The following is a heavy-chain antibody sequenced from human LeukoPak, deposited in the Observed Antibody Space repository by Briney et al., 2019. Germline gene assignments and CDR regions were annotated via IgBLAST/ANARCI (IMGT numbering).Heavy chain of an antibody. D-gene: IGHD6-13*01. V-gene: IGHV3-43D*03. CDR2: ISWDGGST. J-gene: IGHJ4*02. Sequence: AGGSLRLSCAASGFTFGDYAMHWVRQAPGKGLEWVSLISWDGGSTYYADSVKGRFTISRDNSKNSLYLQMNSLRAEDTALYYCAKDWYSSSWHYFDYWGQGTLVTVSS. CDR3: AKDWYSSSWHYFDY. CDR1: GFTFGDYA.